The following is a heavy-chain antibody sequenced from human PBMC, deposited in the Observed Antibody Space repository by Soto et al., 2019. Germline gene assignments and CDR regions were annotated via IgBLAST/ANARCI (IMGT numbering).Heavy chain of an antibody. J-gene: IGHJ5*02. V-gene: IGHV4-59*08. CDR1: GGSIVSDY. CDR2: IYLSGSS. Sequence: SETLSLTSTVSGGSIVSDYCSCIRQPRVKGLEWIGYIYLSGSSNYNPSLKRRVTISLHTSKNQLSRKLRSVTAANTAVYYCARQRSVVVPPWWFDPWGKGTLVTVSS. CDR3: ARQRSVVVPPWWFDP. D-gene: IGHD2-15*01.